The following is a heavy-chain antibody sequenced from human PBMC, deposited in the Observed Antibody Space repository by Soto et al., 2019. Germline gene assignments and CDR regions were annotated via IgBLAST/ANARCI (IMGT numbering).Heavy chain of an antibody. J-gene: IGHJ4*02. CDR3: ARSLRGVIIDFDS. D-gene: IGHD3-10*01. CDR2: ISGTTDNT. V-gene: IGHV3-23*01. Sequence: GGSLRLSCAASGFTFSSNAMSWVHQAPGKGLEWVSAISGTTDNTYYAGSVKGRFTISRDNSKNTLYLQMNSLRAEDTALYYCARSLRGVIIDFDSWGQGTMVTVS. CDR1: GFTFSSNA.